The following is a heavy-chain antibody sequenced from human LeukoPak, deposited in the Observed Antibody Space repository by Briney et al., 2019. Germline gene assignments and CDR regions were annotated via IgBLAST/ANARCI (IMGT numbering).Heavy chain of an antibody. V-gene: IGHV4-59*01. CDR2: IYYSGST. Sequence: SETLSLTCTVSGGSINSYWSWIRQPPGKGLEGIGYIYYSGSTNSNPTLNRRVTISVDTSKYQFSLKLSSVTAADTAVYYCAREGSGTGDYYYYYMDVWGKGTTVTVSS. D-gene: IGHD3/OR15-3a*01. CDR3: AREGSGTGDYYYYYMDV. J-gene: IGHJ6*03. CDR1: GGSINSY.